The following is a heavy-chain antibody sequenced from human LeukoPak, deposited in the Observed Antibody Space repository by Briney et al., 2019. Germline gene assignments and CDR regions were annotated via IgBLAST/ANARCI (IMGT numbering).Heavy chain of an antibody. CDR2: MNPNSGNT. Sequence: ASVKVSCKASGYTFTSYDINWVRQATGQGLEWMGWMNPNSGNTGYAQKFQGRVTMTRNTSISTAYMELSSLRSEDTGVYYCARGRGSSSWYTHDYFDYWGQGTLVTVSS. J-gene: IGHJ4*02. V-gene: IGHV1-8*01. D-gene: IGHD6-13*01. CDR1: GYTFTSYD. CDR3: ARGRGSSSWYTHDYFDY.